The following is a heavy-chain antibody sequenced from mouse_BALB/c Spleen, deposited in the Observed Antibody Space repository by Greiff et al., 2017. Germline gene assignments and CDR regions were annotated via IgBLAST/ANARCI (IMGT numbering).Heavy chain of an antibody. J-gene: IGHJ2*01. CDR3: AEGCYGYPYYFDY. D-gene: IGHD1-2*01. V-gene: IGHV4-1*02. CDR1: RVDFSRYW. Sequence: ASRVDFSRYWMSWVRQAPGKGLEWIGEINPDSSTINYTPSLKDKFIISRDNAKNTLYLQMSKVRSEDTALYYCAEGCYGYPYYFDYWGQGTTLTVSS. CDR2: INPDSSTI.